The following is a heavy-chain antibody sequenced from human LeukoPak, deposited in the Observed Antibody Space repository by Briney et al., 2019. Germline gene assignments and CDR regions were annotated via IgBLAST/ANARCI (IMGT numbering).Heavy chain of an antibody. J-gene: IGHJ4*02. Sequence: GGSLRLSCAASGFTFSSYWMSWVRQAPGKGLEWVANIKQDGSEKYYVDSVKGRFTISRDNAKNSLCLQMNSLRAEDTAVYYCASGAYYDFWSGYYMGYYFDYWGQGTLVTVSS. CDR1: GFTFSSYW. V-gene: IGHV3-7*01. D-gene: IGHD3-3*01. CDR3: ASGAYYDFWSGYYMGYYFDY. CDR2: IKQDGSEK.